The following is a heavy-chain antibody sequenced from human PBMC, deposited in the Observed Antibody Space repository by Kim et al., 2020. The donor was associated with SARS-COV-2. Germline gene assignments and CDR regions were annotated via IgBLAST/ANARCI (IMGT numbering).Heavy chain of an antibody. CDR1: GFSFDDSA. D-gene: IGHD6-25*01. CDR2: INHNSGRI. J-gene: IGHJ5*02. Sequence: GGSLRLSCAASGFSFDDSAMHWVRQAPGKGLEWVSGINHNSGRIGYADSVKGRFTISRDNAKNSLYLQMDSLRDEDTALYFCAKARLTDSNWFGPWGQGALVIVSS. V-gene: IGHV3-9*01. CDR3: AKARLTDSNWFGP.